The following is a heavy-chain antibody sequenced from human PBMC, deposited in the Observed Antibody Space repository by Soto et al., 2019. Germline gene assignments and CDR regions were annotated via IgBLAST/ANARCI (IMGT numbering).Heavy chain of an antibody. V-gene: IGHV1-2*04. CDR3: ARVKSSSSLDAFDI. CDR2: INPNSGGT. J-gene: IGHJ3*02. D-gene: IGHD6-6*01. CDR1: GYTLTGYY. Sequence: ASVKGSCKASGYTLTGYYMHWVRQAPGQGLEWMGWINPNSGGTNYAQKFQGWVTMTRDTSISTAYMELSRLRSDDTAVYYCARVKSSSSLDAFDIWGQGTMVTVSS.